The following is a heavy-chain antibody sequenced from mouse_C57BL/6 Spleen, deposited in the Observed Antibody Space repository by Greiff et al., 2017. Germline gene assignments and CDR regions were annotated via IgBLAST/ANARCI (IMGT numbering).Heavy chain of an antibody. J-gene: IGHJ1*03. V-gene: IGHV1-80*01. Sequence: VQLQQSGAELVKPGASVKISCKASGYAFSSYWMNWVKQRPGKGLEWIGQIYPGDGDTNYNGKFKGKATLTADKSSSTAYMQLSSLTSEDSAVYFCARSDDYDVGWYFDVWGTGTTVTVSS. CDR1: GYAFSSYW. CDR2: IYPGDGDT. CDR3: ARSDDYDVGWYFDV. D-gene: IGHD2-4*01.